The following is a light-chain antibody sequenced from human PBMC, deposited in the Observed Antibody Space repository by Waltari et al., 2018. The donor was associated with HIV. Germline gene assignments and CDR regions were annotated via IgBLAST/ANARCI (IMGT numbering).Light chain of an antibody. CDR3: QQYGSSRRWT. CDR2: GAS. J-gene: IGKJ1*01. V-gene: IGKV3-20*01. CDR1: QSVRSSN. Sequence: DIVVTQSPGTLSLSPGASATLSCRASQSVRSSNLAWYQQKPGQAPRLLIYGASNRATGIPDRFSGSGSGTDSTLTISRLEPEDFAVYYCQQYGSSRRWTFGQGTKVEIK.